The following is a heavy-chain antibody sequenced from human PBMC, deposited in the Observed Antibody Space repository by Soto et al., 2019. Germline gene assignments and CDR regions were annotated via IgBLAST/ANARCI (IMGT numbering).Heavy chain of an antibody. V-gene: IGHV1-69*02. J-gene: IGHJ4*02. CDR1: GGTFSSYT. CDR3: ATTMAGTFDY. D-gene: IGHD6-19*01. Sequence: QVQLVQSGAEVKKPGSSVKDSCKASGGTFSSYTITWVRQAPGQGLEWMGRIIPILGIANYAQKFQGRVRITADKSTSTAYMELSSLRSEDTVVYCWATTMAGTFDYWGQGTLVTVSP. CDR2: IIPILGIA.